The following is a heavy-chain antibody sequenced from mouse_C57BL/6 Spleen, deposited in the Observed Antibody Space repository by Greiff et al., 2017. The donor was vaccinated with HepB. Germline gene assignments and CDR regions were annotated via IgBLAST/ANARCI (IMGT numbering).Heavy chain of an antibody. CDR2: ISDGGSYT. CDR1: GFTFSSYA. Sequence: EVKVVESGGGLVKPGGSLKLSCAASGFTFSSYAMSWVRQTPEKRLEWVATISDGGSYTYYPDNVKGRFTISRDNAKNNLYLQMSHLKSEDTAMYYCARGDGYGMDYWGQGTSVTVSS. J-gene: IGHJ4*01. V-gene: IGHV5-4*03. CDR3: ARGDGYGMDY. D-gene: IGHD2-2*01.